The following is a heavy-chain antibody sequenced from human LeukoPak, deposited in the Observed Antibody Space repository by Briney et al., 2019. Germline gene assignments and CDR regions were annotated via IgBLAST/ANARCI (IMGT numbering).Heavy chain of an antibody. Sequence: ASVKVSCKASGYTFTSYGISWVRQAPGQGLAWMGWISGYNGNTIYAQKFQGRVTMTTDTSTRAAQMELRSLSSDDTAVYYCARVGGCSGNGCYSGVYHYYYMDVWGKGTTVTVSS. CDR3: ARVGGCSGNGCYSGVYHYYYMDV. D-gene: IGHD2-15*01. CDR1: GYTFTSYG. J-gene: IGHJ6*03. CDR2: ISGYNGNT. V-gene: IGHV1-18*01.